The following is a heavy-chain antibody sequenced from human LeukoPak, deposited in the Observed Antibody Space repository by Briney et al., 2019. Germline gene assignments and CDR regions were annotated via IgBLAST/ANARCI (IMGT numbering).Heavy chain of an antibody. CDR2: IYISGGT. V-gene: IGHV4-4*07. J-gene: IGHJ4*02. CDR1: GGSISSYY. D-gene: IGHD1-7*01. Sequence: SETLSLTCTVSGGSISSYYWSWIRQPPGKGLEWIGRIYISGGTQYNPSLNSRVTMSLDTFKNQFSLRLSSVTAADTAVYYCARDQSLNWNYDYFDSWGQGTLVTVSS. CDR3: ARDQSLNWNYDYFDS.